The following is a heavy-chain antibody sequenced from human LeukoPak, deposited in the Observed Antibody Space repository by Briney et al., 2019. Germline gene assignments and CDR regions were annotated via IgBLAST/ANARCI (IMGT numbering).Heavy chain of an antibody. D-gene: IGHD4-23*01. CDR3: ARYYGGSYNWFDP. CDR1: GGSISSGGYS. V-gene: IGHV4-30-2*01. CDR2: IYHSGST. J-gene: IGHJ5*02. Sequence: TSETLSLTCAVSGGSISSGGYSWSWIRQPPGKGLEWIGYIYHSGSTYYNPSLKSRVTISVDRSKNQFPLKLSSVTAADTAVYYCARYYGGSYNWFDPWGQGTLVTVSS.